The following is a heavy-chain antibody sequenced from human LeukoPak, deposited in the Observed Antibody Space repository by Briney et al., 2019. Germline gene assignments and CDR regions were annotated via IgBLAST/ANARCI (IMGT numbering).Heavy chain of an antibody. CDR1: GITFSDYY. CDR3: ARKGRDVYNFAD. D-gene: IGHD5-24*01. CDR2: ISPSGRTL. J-gene: IGHJ4*02. V-gene: IGHV3-11*01. Sequence: GGSLRLSCAVSGITFSDYYMGWIRQTPGKGLECVSYISPSGRTLNYADSVKGRFTISRDNAKKSFYLQMNSLRADDTAVYYCARKGRDVYNFADWGQGTLVTVSS.